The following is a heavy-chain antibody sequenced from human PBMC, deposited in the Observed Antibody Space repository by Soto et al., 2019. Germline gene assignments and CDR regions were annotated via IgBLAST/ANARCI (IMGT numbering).Heavy chain of an antibody. CDR1: GFTFSSYA. CDR3: AREFGITVTPSFDY. Sequence: QVQLVESGGGVVQPGRSLRLSCAASGFTFSSYAMHRVRQAPGKGLEWVAVISYDGSNKYHADSVKGRFTISRDNSKNTLYLQLNSLRAEDTAVYYCAREFGITVTPSFDYWGQGTLVTVSS. J-gene: IGHJ4*02. CDR2: ISYDGSNK. V-gene: IGHV3-30-3*01. D-gene: IGHD4-17*01.